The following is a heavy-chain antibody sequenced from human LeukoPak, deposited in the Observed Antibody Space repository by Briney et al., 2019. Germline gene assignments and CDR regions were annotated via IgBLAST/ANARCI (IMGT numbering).Heavy chain of an antibody. CDR3: ARVWKTSSYYFDY. CDR1: GYSFTSFA. CDR2: ISAYNDNT. D-gene: IGHD1-1*01. J-gene: IGHJ4*02. Sequence: ASVKVSCKASGYSFTSFAFSWVRQAPGQGLEWMGWISAYNDNTNSVQKLQGSVTMPTHTSTSTAYMELRNLRSDDTAVYYCARVWKTSSYYFDYWGQGTLVTVSS. V-gene: IGHV1-18*01.